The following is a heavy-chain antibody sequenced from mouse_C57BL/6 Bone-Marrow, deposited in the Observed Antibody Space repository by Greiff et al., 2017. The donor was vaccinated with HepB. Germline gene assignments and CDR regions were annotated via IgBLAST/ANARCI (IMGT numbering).Heavy chain of an antibody. Sequence: QVQLQQPGAELVKPGASVKLSCKASGYTFTSYWMQWVKQRPGQGLEWIGEIDPSDSYTNYNQKFKGKATLTVDTSSSTAYMQLSSLTSEDSAVYYCAIPYDYDEKLPYWGQGTLVTVSA. CDR3: AIPYDYDEKLPY. D-gene: IGHD2-4*01. J-gene: IGHJ3*01. CDR1: GYTFTSYW. V-gene: IGHV1-50*01. CDR2: IDPSDSYT.